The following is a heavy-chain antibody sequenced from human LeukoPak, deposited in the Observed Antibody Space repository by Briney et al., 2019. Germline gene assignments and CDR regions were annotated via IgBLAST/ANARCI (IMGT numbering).Heavy chain of an antibody. CDR2: IYYSGST. J-gene: IGHJ3*02. CDR1: AGSISRYY. D-gene: IGHD6-25*01. CDR3: ARVGRTRWTAATNAFDI. Sequence: TETLSLTCTVSAGSISRYYWSWIRQPPGKGLEWIGYIYYSGSTNYNPSLKSRVTISVDTSKNQFSLKLSSVTAADTAVYYCARVGRTRWTAATNAFDIWGQGTMVTVSS. V-gene: IGHV4-59*01.